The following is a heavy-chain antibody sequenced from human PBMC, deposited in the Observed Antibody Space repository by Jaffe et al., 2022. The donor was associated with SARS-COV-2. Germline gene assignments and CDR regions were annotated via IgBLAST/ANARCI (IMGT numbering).Heavy chain of an antibody. CDR1: GGSISSYY. V-gene: IGHV4-59*01. D-gene: IGHD2-15*01. CDR3: ATLPDCSGGSCYSNAFDI. Sequence: QVQLQESGPGLVKPSETLSLTCTVSGGSISSYYWSWIRQPPGKGLEWIGYIYYSGSTNYNPSLKSRVTISVDTSKNQFSLKLSSVTAADTAVYYCATLPDCSGGSCYSNAFDIWGQGTMVTVSS. J-gene: IGHJ3*02. CDR2: IYYSGST.